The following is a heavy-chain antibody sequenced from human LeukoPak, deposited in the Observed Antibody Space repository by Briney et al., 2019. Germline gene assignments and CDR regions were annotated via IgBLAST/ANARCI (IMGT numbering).Heavy chain of an antibody. CDR1: GGTFSSYA. J-gene: IGHJ5*02. Sequence: SVKVSCKASGGTFSSYAISWVRQAPGQGLEWMGRIIPILGIANYAQKFQGRVTLTADKSTSTAYMELSSLRSEDTAVYYCARIWPGDNWFDPWGQGTLVTVSS. CDR3: ARIWPGDNWFDP. D-gene: IGHD3-10*01. CDR2: IIPILGIA. V-gene: IGHV1-69*04.